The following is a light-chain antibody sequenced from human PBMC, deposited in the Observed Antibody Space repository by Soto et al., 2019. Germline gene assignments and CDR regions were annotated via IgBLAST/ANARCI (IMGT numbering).Light chain of an antibody. CDR3: SSYAGSNNVI. V-gene: IGLV2-8*01. Sequence: QSALTQPPSASGSPGQSVTISCTGTSSDIGGYDYVSWFQHHPGRAPKLMIYELTKRPSGVPDRFSGSRSGNTASLTVSGLQAEDEAAYYCSSYAGSNNVIFGGGTKLTVL. CDR2: ELT. CDR1: SSDIGGYDY. J-gene: IGLJ2*01.